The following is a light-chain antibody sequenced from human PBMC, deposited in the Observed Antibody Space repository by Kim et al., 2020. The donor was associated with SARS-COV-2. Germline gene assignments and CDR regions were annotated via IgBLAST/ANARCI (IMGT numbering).Light chain of an antibody. CDR2: HTS. V-gene: IGLV7-46*01. Sequence: QAVVTQEPSLIVSPGGTVTLTCGSSTGAVTSGHYPYWFQQNPGRAPRTLIYHTSNKQSWTPARFSGSLVGGKAALTLSGAQPEDEAEYYCLLSYSGARVFGGGTKVTVL. CDR1: TGAVTSGHY. CDR3: LLSYSGARV. J-gene: IGLJ3*02.